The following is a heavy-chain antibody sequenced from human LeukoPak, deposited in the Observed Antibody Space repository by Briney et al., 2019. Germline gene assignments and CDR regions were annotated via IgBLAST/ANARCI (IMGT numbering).Heavy chain of an antibody. CDR2: ITPTSTSI. D-gene: IGHD3-22*01. CDR1: GIAFRSFT. V-gene: IGHV3-21*01. CDR3: ATVYYDSSAYGDLDS. Sequence: GGSPRLSCAASGIAFRSFTMNWVRQAPGKGLEWVSSITPTSTSIFYADSVRGRFTISRDNAKNSLYLQMNSLRAEDTAIYHCATVYYDSSAYGDLDSWGQGTLVTVSS. J-gene: IGHJ4*02.